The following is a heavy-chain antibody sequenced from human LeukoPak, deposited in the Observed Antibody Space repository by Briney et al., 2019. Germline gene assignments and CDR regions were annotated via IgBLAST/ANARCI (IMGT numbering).Heavy chain of an antibody. V-gene: IGHV3-7*01. Sequence: GGSLRLSCAASGFTLSNFWMSWVRQAPGKGLEWVANMERDGSEKKYVDAVKGRFTISRDNAKNTLFLQMNSLRGDDTAVYYCARGSTEVTPGYWGQGTLVTVSS. CDR1: GFTLSNFW. CDR2: MERDGSEK. J-gene: IGHJ4*02. CDR3: ARGSTEVTPGY. D-gene: IGHD4-23*01.